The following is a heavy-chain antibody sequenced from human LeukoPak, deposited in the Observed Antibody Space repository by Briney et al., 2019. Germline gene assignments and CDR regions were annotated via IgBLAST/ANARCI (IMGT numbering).Heavy chain of an antibody. CDR1: GVTLSSYA. CDR2: ISSSGSGGNT. J-gene: IGHJ1*01. Sequence: GGSLRLSCTASGVTLSSYAMSWARQAPGKGLEWVSGISSSGSGGNTYYADSVKGRFTISRDSSKNTLFLHMNTLRAEDTAVYYCAKDKVAVAGAGYFQHWGQGTLVTVSS. V-gene: IGHV3-23*01. D-gene: IGHD6-19*01. CDR3: AKDKVAVAGAGYFQH.